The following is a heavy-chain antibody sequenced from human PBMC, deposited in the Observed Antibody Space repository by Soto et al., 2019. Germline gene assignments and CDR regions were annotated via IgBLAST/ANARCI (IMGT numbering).Heavy chain of an antibody. D-gene: IGHD3-9*01. V-gene: IGHV3-49*03. CDR1: GFTFGDYA. CDR2: IRSKAYGGTT. J-gene: IGHJ6*02. CDR3: TRANDILTGSYYYYGMDV. Sequence: PGGSLRLSCTASGFTFGDYAMSWFRQAPGKGLEWVGFIRSKAYGGTTEYAASVKGRFTISRDDSKSIAYLQMNSLKTEDTAVYYCTRANDILTGSYYYYGMDVWGQGTTVTVSS.